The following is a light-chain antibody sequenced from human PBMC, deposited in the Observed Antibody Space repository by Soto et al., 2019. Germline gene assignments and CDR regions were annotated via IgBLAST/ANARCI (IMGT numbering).Light chain of an antibody. V-gene: IGKV3-11*01. CDR3: QQRTSWQIT. J-gene: IGKJ5*01. Sequence: EIVLTQSPATLYLSPGERATLSCRASQSVGSYLAWYQQKPGQAPSLLIYDASNRATGIPARFSGSGSGTDFTLTISSLESEDFALYYCQQRTSWQITFGQGTRLGIK. CDR1: QSVGSY. CDR2: DAS.